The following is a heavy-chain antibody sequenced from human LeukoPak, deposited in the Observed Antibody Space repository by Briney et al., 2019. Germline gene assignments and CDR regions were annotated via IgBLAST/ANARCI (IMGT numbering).Heavy chain of an antibody. CDR3: ARLRGVWQWLRGAGRNNWFDP. V-gene: IGHV4-39*07. D-gene: IGHD6-19*01. J-gene: IGHJ5*02. CDR1: GGSISSANYY. Sequence: SETLSLTCTVSGGSISSANYYWGRIRQPPGKGLEWIGEINHSGSTNYNPSLKSRVTISVDTSKNQFSLKLSSVTAADTAVYYCARLRGVWQWLRGAGRNNWFDPWGQGTLVTVSS. CDR2: INHSGST.